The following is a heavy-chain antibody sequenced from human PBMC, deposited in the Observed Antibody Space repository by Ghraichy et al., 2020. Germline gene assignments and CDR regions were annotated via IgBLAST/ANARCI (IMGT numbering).Heavy chain of an antibody. CDR3: TRGKSYGLDV. CDR2: IKTDGTYT. V-gene: IGHV3-74*01. Sequence: LSLTCAASGFTFSSYCMHWVRQAPGKGLLWGSHIKTDGTYTDYADSVKGRFTISRDKAKNTLYLQMNSLRAEDTAVYYCTRGKSYGLDVWGQGTTVTVSS. CDR1: GFTFSSYC. J-gene: IGHJ6*02.